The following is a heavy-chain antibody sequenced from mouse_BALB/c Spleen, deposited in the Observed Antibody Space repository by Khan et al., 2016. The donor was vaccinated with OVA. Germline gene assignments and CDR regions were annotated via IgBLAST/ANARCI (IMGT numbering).Heavy chain of an antibody. V-gene: IGHV1-4*01. J-gene: IGHJ3*01. Sequence: VQLQQSGAELARPGASVKMSCKASGYTFTSYTMHWVKQRPGQGLEWIGYINPSNDYTNYNQNFKDKATLIVDKSSSTAYMQLSSLTSEESSVYYGVRDGAYHRYDACFAYWGQGTLVTVSA. D-gene: IGHD2-14*01. CDR3: VRDGAYHRYDACFAY. CDR2: INPSNDYT. CDR1: GYTFTSYT.